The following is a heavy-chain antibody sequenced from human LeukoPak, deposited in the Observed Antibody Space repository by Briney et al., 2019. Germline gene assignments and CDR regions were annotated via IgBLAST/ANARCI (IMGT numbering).Heavy chain of an antibody. CDR3: ARERVWRYCGGDSCGWFDP. CDR2: IYYSGST. CDR1: GGSISSYY. Sequence: SETLSLTCTVSGGSISSYYWSWIRQPPGKGLEWIGYIYYSGSTNYKPSLKSRVTISVDTSKNQFSLKLSSVTAADTAVYYCARERVWRYCGGDSCGWFDPWGQGTLVTVSS. D-gene: IGHD2-21*02. J-gene: IGHJ5*02. V-gene: IGHV4-59*12.